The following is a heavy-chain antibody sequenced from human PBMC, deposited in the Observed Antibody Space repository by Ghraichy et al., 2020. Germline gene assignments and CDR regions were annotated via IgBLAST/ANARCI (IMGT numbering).Heavy chain of an antibody. D-gene: IGHD6-19*01. J-gene: IGHJ4*02. Sequence: GGSLRLSCAASGFTFRSYSMNWVRQAPGKGPEWVSFISSSSSYIYYADSVKGRFTISRDNAENSLYLQMNSLRVEDTAVYYCAREIGVAVAGTDYWGQGTLVTVSS. V-gene: IGHV3-21*01. CDR3: AREIGVAVAGTDY. CDR2: ISSSSSYI. CDR1: GFTFRSYS.